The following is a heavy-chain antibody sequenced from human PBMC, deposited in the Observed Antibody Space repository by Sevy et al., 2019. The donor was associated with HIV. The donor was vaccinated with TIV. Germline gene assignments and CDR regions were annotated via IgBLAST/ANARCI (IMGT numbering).Heavy chain of an antibody. V-gene: IGHV1-24*01. J-gene: IGHJ4*02. Sequence: ASVKVACKVFGYTLSELSMHWVRQTPGKGLEWMGSFDPEDGETIYAQKFQGRVAMTEDTSTDTAYMELRSLRSDDTAVFYCAITKDYYDNSGYPFDYWGQGTLVTVSS. CDR1: GYTLSELS. CDR3: AITKDYYDNSGYPFDY. D-gene: IGHD3-22*01. CDR2: FDPEDGET.